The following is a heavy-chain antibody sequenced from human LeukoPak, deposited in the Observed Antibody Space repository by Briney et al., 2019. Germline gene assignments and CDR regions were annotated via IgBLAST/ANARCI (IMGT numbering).Heavy chain of an antibody. Sequence: RPGRSLRLSCAASGFTFSNYWISWVRQAPGKGLECVASIKQDGSEKYYVDSVKGRFTISRENAKNSLYVQINSLRAEDTAVYYCARDRSSGWYLTPGFDPWGQGTLVTVSS. CDR3: ARDRSSGWYLTPGFDP. D-gene: IGHD6-19*01. CDR2: IKQDGSEK. CDR1: GFTFSNYW. J-gene: IGHJ5*02. V-gene: IGHV3-7*04.